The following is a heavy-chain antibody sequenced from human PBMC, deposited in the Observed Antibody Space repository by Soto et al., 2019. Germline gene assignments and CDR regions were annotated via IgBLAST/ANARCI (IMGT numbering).Heavy chain of an antibody. CDR1: VGSFSYYY. J-gene: IGHJ4*02. CDR2: INHSGNI. CDR3: ARSFRGVSLD. V-gene: IGHV4-34*02. D-gene: IGHD3-10*01. Sequence: QVQLQQWGPGLLKPSETLSLTCSVNVGSFSYYYWSWIRQSPGKGLEWIGEINHSGNINFNPSLKSRVTISIDTSENQFSLTLRSVTAADTAISYGARSFRGVSLDWGQGTLVTVSS.